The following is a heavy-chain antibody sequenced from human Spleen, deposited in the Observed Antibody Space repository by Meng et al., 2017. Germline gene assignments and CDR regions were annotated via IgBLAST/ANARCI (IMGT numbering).Heavy chain of an antibody. CDR1: GVRFSDSD. CDR2: IGTKPKLYAA. CDR3: TIYTSGHM. Sequence: VDLVDAGGGLVQPGWARKPACAVSGVRFSDSDIHRVRQASGKGLEWVGRIGTKPKLYAAAYAASVRGKFTISRDDSKDTAYLQMNSLKTEDTVVYFCTIYTSGHMWGQGTMVTVSS. D-gene: IGHD6-19*01. J-gene: IGHJ3*02. V-gene: IGHV3-73*02.